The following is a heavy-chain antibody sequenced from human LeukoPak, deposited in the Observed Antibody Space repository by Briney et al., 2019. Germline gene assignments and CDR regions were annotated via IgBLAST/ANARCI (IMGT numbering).Heavy chain of an antibody. J-gene: IGHJ4*02. CDR1: GGSFSGYY. D-gene: IGHD5-12*01. CDR2: INHSGST. CDR3: ARDGYSGYDNY. V-gene: IGHV4-34*01. Sequence: SETLSLTCAVYGGSFSGYYWSWIRQPPGKGLEWIGEINHSGSTSYNPSLKSRVTMSVDTSKNQFSLKLSSVTAADTAVYYCARDGYSGYDNYWGQGTLVTVSS.